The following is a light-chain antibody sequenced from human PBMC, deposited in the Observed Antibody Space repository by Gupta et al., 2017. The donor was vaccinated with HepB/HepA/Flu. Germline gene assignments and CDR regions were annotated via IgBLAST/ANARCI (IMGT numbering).Light chain of an antibody. CDR1: SSDVGAYNS. CDR2: DVS. CDR3: FSYTASDTWV. V-gene: IGLV2-11*01. J-gene: IGLJ3*02. Sequence: QSATTQPRSVSGSPGQSVPISCTGTSSDVGAYNSVSWYQHHPAKAPNLIIYDVSKWPSGVPDRFSGSKFGNTASLTISGLQDEDEADYYCFSYTASDTWVFGGGTKLTVL.